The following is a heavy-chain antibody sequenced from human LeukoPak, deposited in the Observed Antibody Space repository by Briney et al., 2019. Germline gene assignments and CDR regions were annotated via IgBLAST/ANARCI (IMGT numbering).Heavy chain of an antibody. J-gene: IGHJ4*02. D-gene: IGHD5-18*01. Sequence: ASVKVSCKASGYTFTSYDINWVRQATGQGLEWMGWMNPNSANTGFAQKFQGRVTMTRNTSINTAYMELSSLRFEDTAMYYCARGGRGHSYGGTFDYWGLGTLVTVSS. CDR2: MNPNSANT. CDR3: ARGGRGHSYGGTFDY. V-gene: IGHV1-8*01. CDR1: GYTFTSYD.